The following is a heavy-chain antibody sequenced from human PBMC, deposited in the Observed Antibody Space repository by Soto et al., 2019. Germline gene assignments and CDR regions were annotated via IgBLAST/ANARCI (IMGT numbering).Heavy chain of an antibody. CDR2: TIPVFNTA. Sequence: QVQLEQSGAEVKKPGSSVKVSCKASGGTLSDHGVAWLRQAPGQGLEWMGVTIPVFNTAKYAQKFQGRVTVTADKFTNIAYMELSSLRSEDTAFYFCERGVYGSGNYYTGPSAFDIWGQGTIVIVSS. J-gene: IGHJ3*02. V-gene: IGHV1-69*06. CDR1: GGTLSDHG. D-gene: IGHD3-10*01. CDR3: ERGVYGSGNYYTGPSAFDI.